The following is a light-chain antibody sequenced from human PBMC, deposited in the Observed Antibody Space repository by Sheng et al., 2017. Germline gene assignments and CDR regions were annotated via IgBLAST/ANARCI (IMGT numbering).Light chain of an antibody. J-gene: IGKJ2*01. CDR3: QQYNSYRYRT. Sequence: DIQMTQSPSTLSASVGDRVTITCRASQSISSWLAWYQQKPGKAPKLLIYKASSLESGVPSRFSGSGSGTEFTLTISSLQPDDFATYYCQQYNSYRYRTFGQGTK. CDR1: QSISSW. V-gene: IGKV1-5*03. CDR2: KAS.